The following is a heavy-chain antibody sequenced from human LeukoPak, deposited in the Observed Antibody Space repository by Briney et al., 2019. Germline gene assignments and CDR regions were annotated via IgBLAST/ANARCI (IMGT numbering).Heavy chain of an antibody. J-gene: IGHJ4*02. Sequence: ASVKVSCKASGGTFSNYAISWVRQAPGQGLVWMGGIIPIFGTASYAQKFQGRVTITADESTSTAYMELSSLRSEDTAVYYCARDLGDSFDYWGQGTLVTVSS. CDR3: ARDLGDSFDY. CDR1: GGTFSNYA. CDR2: IIPIFGTA. V-gene: IGHV1-69*13. D-gene: IGHD3-10*01.